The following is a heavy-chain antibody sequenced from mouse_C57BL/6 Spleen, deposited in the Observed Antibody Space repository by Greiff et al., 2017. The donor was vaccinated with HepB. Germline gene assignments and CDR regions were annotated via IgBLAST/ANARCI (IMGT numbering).Heavy chain of an antibody. J-gene: IGHJ2*01. D-gene: IGHD2-5*01. CDR3: TRRGDSNDY. CDR2: IDPETGGT. V-gene: IGHV1-15*01. Sequence: QVQLQQSGAELVRPGASVTLSCKASGYTFTDYEMHWVKQTPVHGLEWIGAIDPETGGTAYNQKFKGKAILTADKSSSTACMELRSLTSEDSAVYYCTRRGDSNDYWGQGTTLTVSS. CDR1: GYTFTDYE.